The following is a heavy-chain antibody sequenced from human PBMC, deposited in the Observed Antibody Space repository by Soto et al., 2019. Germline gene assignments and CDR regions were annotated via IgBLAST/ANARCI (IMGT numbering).Heavy chain of an antibody. J-gene: IGHJ4*02. CDR3: TTSVAFDY. CDR1: GFTFSGSA. CDR2: IRSKANSYAT. V-gene: IGHV3-73*01. D-gene: IGHD6-19*01. Sequence: GGSLRLSCAASGFTFSGSAMHWVRQASGRGLEWVGRIRSKANSYATAYAASVKGRFTISRDDSKNTAYLQMNSLKTEDTAVYYCTTSVAFDYWGQGTLVTVSS.